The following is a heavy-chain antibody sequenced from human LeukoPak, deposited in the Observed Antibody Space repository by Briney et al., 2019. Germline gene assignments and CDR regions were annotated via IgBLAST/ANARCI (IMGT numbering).Heavy chain of an antibody. Sequence: GGSLRLSCAASGFTFSGSAMHWVRQASGKGLEGVGRIRSKANSYATAYAASVKGRFTISRDDSKNTAYLQMNSLKTEDTAVYYCTSPPSSSWYYYGMDVWGQGTTVTVSS. CDR1: GFTFSGSA. CDR3: TSPPSSSWYYYGMDV. J-gene: IGHJ6*02. D-gene: IGHD6-13*01. CDR2: IRSKANSYAT. V-gene: IGHV3-73*01.